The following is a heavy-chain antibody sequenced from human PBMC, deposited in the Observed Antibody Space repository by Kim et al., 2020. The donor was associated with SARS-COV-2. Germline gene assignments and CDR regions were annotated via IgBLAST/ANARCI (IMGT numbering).Heavy chain of an antibody. CDR2: IHTSGIT. J-gene: IGHJ4*02. CDR1: GGSISGYF. CDR3: ATYYYDSSGYTFLDY. D-gene: IGHD3-22*01. Sequence: SETLSLTCTVSGGSISGYFWSWIRQPAGKGLEWIGRIHTSGITNYNPSLKSRVTMSVDTSRNQFSLKLRSVTAADTALYYCATYYYDSSGYTFLDYWGQG. V-gene: IGHV4-4*07.